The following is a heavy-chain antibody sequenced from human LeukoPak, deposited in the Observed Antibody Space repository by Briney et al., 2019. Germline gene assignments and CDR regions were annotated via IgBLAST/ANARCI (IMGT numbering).Heavy chain of an antibody. D-gene: IGHD4-17*01. CDR2: IRYDGSNK. V-gene: IGHV3-30*02. CDR1: GFTLTNAW. J-gene: IGHJ4*02. CDR3: AKEIWPTVTTPGRTYFDY. Sequence: GGSLRLSCAASGFTLTNAWVNWVRQAPGKGLEWVAFIRYDGSNKYYADSVKGRFTISRDNSKNTLYLQMNSLRAEDTTVYYCAKEIWPTVTTPGRTYFDYWGQGALVTVSS.